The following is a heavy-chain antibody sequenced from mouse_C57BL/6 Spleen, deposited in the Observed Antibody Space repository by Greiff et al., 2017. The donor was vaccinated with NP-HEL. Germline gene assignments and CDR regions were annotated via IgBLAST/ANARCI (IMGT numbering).Heavy chain of an antibody. CDR1: GYTFTSYW. CDR2: IDPNSGGT. CDR3: AMGLYSHLRFYAMDY. J-gene: IGHJ4*01. D-gene: IGHD1-3*01. Sequence: QVQLKQPGAELVKPGASVKLSCKASGYTFTSYWMHWVKQRPGRGLEWIGRIDPNSGGTKYNEKFKSKATLTVDKPSSTAYMQLSSLTSEDSAVYYCAMGLYSHLRFYAMDYWGQGTSVTVSS. V-gene: IGHV1-72*01.